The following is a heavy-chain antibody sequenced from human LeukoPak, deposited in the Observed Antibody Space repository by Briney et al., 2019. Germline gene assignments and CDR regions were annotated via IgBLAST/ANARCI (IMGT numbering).Heavy chain of an antibody. CDR1: GFTFSIYA. D-gene: IGHD3-22*01. V-gene: IGHV3-23*01. Sequence: GGSLRLSCAASGFTFSIYAMSWVRQAPGKGLEWVSAISGSGGTAYYADSVKGRFTISRDNSKNTLYLQMNSLRAEDTAVYYCAKKGYYDGSGYYMYYFDHRGQGTLVTVSS. CDR2: ISGSGGTA. CDR3: AKKGYYDGSGYYMYYFDH. J-gene: IGHJ4*02.